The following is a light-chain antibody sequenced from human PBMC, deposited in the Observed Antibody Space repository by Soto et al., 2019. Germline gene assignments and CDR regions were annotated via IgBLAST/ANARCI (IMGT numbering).Light chain of an antibody. V-gene: IGKV3-20*01. Sequence: EIVLTQSPATLSLSPGERATLSCRASQSVNNLLAWYQQKPGQPPRLLIYGASNRATGIPDRFSGSGSGTDFTLTISRLEHEDFEVYYCQQYGSSGTFGQGTKVDIK. J-gene: IGKJ1*01. CDR3: QQYGSSGT. CDR1: QSVNNL. CDR2: GAS.